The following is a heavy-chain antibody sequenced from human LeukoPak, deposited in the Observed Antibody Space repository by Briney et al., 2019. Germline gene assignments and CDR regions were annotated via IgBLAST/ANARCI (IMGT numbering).Heavy chain of an antibody. V-gene: IGHV3-30*18. Sequence: GGSLRLSCVASGFTFSTYAMSWVRQAPGKGLEWVALISYDGSNKYFADSVKGRFTISRDNSKNTLYLQMHSLRAEDTAVYYCAKGNVAAAGRYFDYWGQGTLVTVSS. J-gene: IGHJ4*02. D-gene: IGHD6-13*01. CDR1: GFTFSTYA. CDR2: ISYDGSNK. CDR3: AKGNVAAAGRYFDY.